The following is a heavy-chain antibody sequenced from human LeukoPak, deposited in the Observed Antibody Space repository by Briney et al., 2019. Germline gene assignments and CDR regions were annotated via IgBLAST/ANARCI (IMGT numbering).Heavy chain of an antibody. D-gene: IGHD3-10*02. V-gene: IGHV4-34*01. CDR2: IYHSGST. Sequence: SETLSLTCAVYGGSFSGYYWSWIRQPPGKGLEWIGDIYHSGSTNYNPFLKSRVTISVDTSKNQFSLKLSSVTAADTALYYWGRAFYDCLSMFDMLIYASCFDSWGQGTLVTVSS. CDR3: GRAFYDCLSMFDMLIYASCFDS. J-gene: IGHJ4*02. CDR1: GGSFSGYY.